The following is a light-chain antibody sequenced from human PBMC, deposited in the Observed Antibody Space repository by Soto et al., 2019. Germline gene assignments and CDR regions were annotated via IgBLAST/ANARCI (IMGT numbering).Light chain of an antibody. V-gene: IGKV1-9*01. Sequence: DIKLTQSPSFLYASVGDRVTITCRASQGISTYLAWYHKRPGKAPQLLIYDASTLQSGVPSRFSGSRSGTALTLTISSLQPEDLATDYCQHLNGYVSLPFVGGTKVQI. CDR1: QGISTY. CDR3: QHLNGYVSLP. J-gene: IGKJ4*01. CDR2: DAS.